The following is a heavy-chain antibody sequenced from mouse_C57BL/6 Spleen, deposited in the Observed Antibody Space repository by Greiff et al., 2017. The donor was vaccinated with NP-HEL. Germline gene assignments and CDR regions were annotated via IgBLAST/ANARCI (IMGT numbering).Heavy chain of an antibody. D-gene: IGHD1-1*01. J-gene: IGHJ1*03. V-gene: IGHV1-72*01. CDR2: IDPNSGGT. CDR1: GYTFTSYW. CDR3: AKVSYYGSSYDWYFDV. Sequence: QVQLKESGAELVKPGASVKLSCKASGYTFTSYWMHWVKQRPGRGLEWIGRIDPNSGGTKYNEKFKSKATLTVDKPSSTAYMQLSSLTSEDSAVYYCAKVSYYGSSYDWYFDVWGTGTTVTVSS.